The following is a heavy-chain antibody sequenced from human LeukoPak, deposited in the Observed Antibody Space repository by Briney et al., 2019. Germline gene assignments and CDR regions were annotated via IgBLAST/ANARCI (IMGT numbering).Heavy chain of an antibody. J-gene: IGHJ6*02. CDR2: IYTSGGT. CDR1: GGSISNLDYY. Sequence: PSETLSLTCTVSGGSISNLDYYWTWIRQPAGKRLEWIGRIYTSGGTSYNPSLKSRVTMSVDTSKNQFSLKLSSVTAADTAVYYCARGHYYDSDAVSPDYYYGMDVWGQGTTVTVSS. D-gene: IGHD3-22*01. CDR3: ARGHYYDSDAVSPDYYYGMDV. V-gene: IGHV4-4*07.